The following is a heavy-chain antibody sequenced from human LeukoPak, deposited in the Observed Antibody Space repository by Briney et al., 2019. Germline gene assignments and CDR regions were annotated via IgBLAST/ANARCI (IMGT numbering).Heavy chain of an antibody. CDR1: GFTFSSYA. CDR3: ARRDGDNDRGFDY. V-gene: IGHV3-64D*09. Sequence: GGSLRLSCSASGFTFSSYAMHWVRQAPGKGLEYVSAISSNGGSTYYADSVKGRFTISRDNSKNTLYLQMSSLRAEDTAVYYCARRDGDNDRGFDYWGQGTLVTVAS. D-gene: IGHD4-23*01. CDR2: ISSNGGST. J-gene: IGHJ4*02.